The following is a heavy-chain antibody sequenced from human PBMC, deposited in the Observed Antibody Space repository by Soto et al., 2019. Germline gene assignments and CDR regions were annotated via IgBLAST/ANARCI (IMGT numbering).Heavy chain of an antibody. V-gene: IGHV3-23*01. CDR2: ISGSGGST. CDR1: GFTFSSYA. CDR3: AKDNRLLRYFDSRDENWFDP. J-gene: IGHJ5*02. Sequence: LRLSCAASGFTFSSYAMSWVRQAPGKGLEWVSAISGSGGSTYYADSVKGRFTISRDNSKNTLYLQMNSLRAEDTAVYYCAKDNRLLRYFDSRDENWFDPWGQEPWSPSPQ. D-gene: IGHD3-9*01.